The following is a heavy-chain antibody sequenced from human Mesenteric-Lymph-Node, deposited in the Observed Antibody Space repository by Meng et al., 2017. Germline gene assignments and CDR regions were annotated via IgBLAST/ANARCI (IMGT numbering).Heavy chain of an antibody. Sequence: GGSLRLSCATSGFSFDNYEMDWVRQAPGKGLEWVSYISHSGGKTYYAGSVKGRFTISRDNAKRSLYLQMNSLRAEDTAVYYCVRDSNGDGYIWGQGILVTVSS. J-gene: IGHJ4*02. V-gene: IGHV3-48*03. D-gene: IGHD5-24*01. CDR3: VRDSNGDGYI. CDR1: GFSFDNYE. CDR2: ISHSGGKT.